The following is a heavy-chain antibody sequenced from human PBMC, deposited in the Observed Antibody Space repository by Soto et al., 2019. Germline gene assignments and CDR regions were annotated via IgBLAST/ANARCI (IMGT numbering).Heavy chain of an antibody. CDR2: IIPILGIA. V-gene: IGHV1-69*04. Sequence: QVQLVQSGAEVKQPGSSVKVSCKASGGTFSSYTISWVRQAPGQGLEGMGRIIPILGIANYAQKFQGRVTITADKSTSTAYMELSSLRSEAPAVYYWARDGNGGSGKYWGQGTLVTVSS. J-gene: IGHJ4*02. D-gene: IGHD3-10*01. CDR3: ARDGNGGSGKY. CDR1: GGTFSSYT.